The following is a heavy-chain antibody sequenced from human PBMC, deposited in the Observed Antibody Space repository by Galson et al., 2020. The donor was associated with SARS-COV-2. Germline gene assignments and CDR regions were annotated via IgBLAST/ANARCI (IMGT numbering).Heavy chain of an antibody. CDR1: APSFRRHY. J-gene: IGHJ6*03. Sequence: PETLSLTRPVYAPSFRRHYWSCCRQPPGKRPVWCGVINHIGSTPYNPSLKSRVTISVDTSKNQFTLKLSSVTAADTAVYYCARYGPLGIAARPLGYYYYMDVWGKGTTVTVSS. CDR3: ARYGPLGIAARPLGYYYYMDV. CDR2: INHIGST. D-gene: IGHD6-6*01. V-gene: IGHV4-34*01.